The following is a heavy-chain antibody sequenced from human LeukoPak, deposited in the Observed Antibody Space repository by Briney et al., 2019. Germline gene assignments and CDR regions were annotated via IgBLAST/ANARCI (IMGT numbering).Heavy chain of an antibody. J-gene: IGHJ6*02. V-gene: IGHV3-33*01. CDR2: IWYDGSNK. Sequence: PGRSLRLSCAASGFTFSSYGMHWARQAPGKGLEWVAVIWYDGSNKHYADSVKGRFTISRDNSKNTLYVQMNSLRGEDTAVYYCARDLSPTMVTMSYYGMDVWGQGTTVTVSS. D-gene: IGHD5-18*01. CDR1: GFTFSSYG. CDR3: ARDLSPTMVTMSYYGMDV.